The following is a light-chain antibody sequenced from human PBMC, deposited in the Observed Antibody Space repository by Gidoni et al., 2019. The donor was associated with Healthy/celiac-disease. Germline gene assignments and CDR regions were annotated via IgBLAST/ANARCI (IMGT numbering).Light chain of an antibody. Sequence: DIQMTQSPSSLSASVGDRVTITCQASQDISNYLNWYQQKPGKAPKLLIYDASNLETGVPSRFSGSGSGTDCTFTSSILQPEDIATYYCQQYDNLPPTXGXGTKVEIK. CDR2: DAS. V-gene: IGKV1-33*01. CDR3: QQYDNLPPT. J-gene: IGKJ4*01. CDR1: QDISNY.